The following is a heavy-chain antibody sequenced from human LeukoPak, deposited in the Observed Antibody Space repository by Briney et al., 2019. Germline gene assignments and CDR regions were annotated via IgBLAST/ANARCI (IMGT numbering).Heavy chain of an antibody. CDR3: ARGGDGYNSHDAFDI. J-gene: IGHJ3*02. D-gene: IGHD5-24*01. Sequence: SGGSLRLSCAASGFTFSSYAMHWVRQAPGKGLEWVAVISYDGSNKYYADSVKGRFTISRDNSKNTLYLQMNSLRAEDTAVYYCARGGDGYNSHDAFDIWGQGTMVTVSS. CDR1: GFTFSSYA. V-gene: IGHV3-30-3*01. CDR2: ISYDGSNK.